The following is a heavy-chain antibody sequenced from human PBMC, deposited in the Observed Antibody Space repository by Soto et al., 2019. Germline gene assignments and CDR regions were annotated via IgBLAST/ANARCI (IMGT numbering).Heavy chain of an antibody. D-gene: IGHD6-6*01. CDR1: GFTFSDYY. Sequence: AGSLSLSCAASGFTFSDYYMSWIRQAPGKGLEWVSYISSSGSTIYNAGSVKGRLTISGDNAKNSLYLKMNRLRAEYTAVYYCARVWEYNSSFTFDPWGQGTMVTVYS. V-gene: IGHV3-11*01. CDR2: ISSSGSTI. J-gene: IGHJ5*02. CDR3: ARVWEYNSSFTFDP.